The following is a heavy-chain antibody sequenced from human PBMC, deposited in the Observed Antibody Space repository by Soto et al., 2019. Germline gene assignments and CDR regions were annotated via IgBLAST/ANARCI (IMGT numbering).Heavy chain of an antibody. J-gene: IGHJ4*02. CDR2: ISVYNGNT. D-gene: IGHD5-12*01. Sequence: QVQLVQSGAEVKKPGASVKVSCKASGYTFTSYGISWVRQAHGQGLEWMGWISVYNGNTNYAQKFQGRVTMTTDTSTSTAYMELRSLRSDDTAVYYCARVQVSLRGYSGYGGDYWGQGTLVTVSS. V-gene: IGHV1-18*01. CDR1: GYTFTSYG. CDR3: ARVQVSLRGYSGYGGDY.